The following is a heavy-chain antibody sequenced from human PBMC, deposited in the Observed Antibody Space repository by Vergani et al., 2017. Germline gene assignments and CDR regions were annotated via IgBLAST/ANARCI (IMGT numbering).Heavy chain of an antibody. CDR3: ARASNPVTFGGVIHPDY. Sequence: EVQLVESGGGLVQPGGSLRLSCAASGFNFRSFGMKWVRQAPGKGLEWVSYISSSGTTIYYADSVKGRFTISRDSAKNSLYLQMNSLRAEDTAVYFCARASNPVTFGGVIHPDYWGQGTLVTVPS. D-gene: IGHD3-16*02. J-gene: IGHJ4*02. V-gene: IGHV3-48*03. CDR1: GFNFRSFG. CDR2: ISSSGTTI.